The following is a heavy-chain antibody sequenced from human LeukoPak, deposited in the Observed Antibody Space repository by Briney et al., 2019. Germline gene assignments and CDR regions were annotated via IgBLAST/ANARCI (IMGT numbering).Heavy chain of an antibody. CDR1: GGSFSGYY. J-gene: IGHJ4*02. Sequence: PSETLSLTCAVYGGSFSGYYWGWIRQPPGKGLEWVGEINHSGSTNYNPSLKSRVTISVDTSKNQFSLKLSSVTAADTAVYYCARCPSRLLQYYYDSSHRFDYWGQGTLVTVSS. V-gene: IGHV4-34*01. CDR2: INHSGST. D-gene: IGHD3-22*01. CDR3: ARCPSRLLQYYYDSSHRFDY.